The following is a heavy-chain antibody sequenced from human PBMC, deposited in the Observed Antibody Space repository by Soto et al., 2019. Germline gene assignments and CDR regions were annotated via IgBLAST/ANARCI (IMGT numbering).Heavy chain of an antibody. CDR2: IKSKTDGGTT. D-gene: IGHD2-2*01. J-gene: IGHJ2*01. CDR1: GFTFSNAW. CDR3: TTEKVGYQLLNAWTETNWYFAL. V-gene: IGHV3-15*01. Sequence: EVQLVESGGGLVKPGGSLRLSCAASGFTFSNAWMSWVRQAPGKGLEWVGRIKSKTDGGTTDYAAPVKGRFTISRDDSKNTLYLQMNSLKTEDTAVYYCTTEKVGYQLLNAWTETNWYFALWGRGTLVTVSS.